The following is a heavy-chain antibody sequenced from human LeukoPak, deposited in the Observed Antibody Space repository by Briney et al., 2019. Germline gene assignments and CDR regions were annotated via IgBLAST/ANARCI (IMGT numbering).Heavy chain of an antibody. CDR1: GNTLTELS. CDR3: ATFIPRPNEYGDYLYYYYGKDV. Sequence: ASVKVSCKVSGNTLTELSMHWWRQAPGKGGEWMGGVDPRDGETFYAQKLQGRVTMTEGTSTDTAYFDLSSLRSEDTAVYYCATFIPRPNEYGDYLYYYYGKDVWGQGTTVTVSS. D-gene: IGHD4-17*01. V-gene: IGHV1-24*01. CDR2: VDPRDGET. J-gene: IGHJ6*02.